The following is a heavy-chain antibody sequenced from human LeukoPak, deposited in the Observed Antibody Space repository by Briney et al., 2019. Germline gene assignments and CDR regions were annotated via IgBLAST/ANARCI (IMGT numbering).Heavy chain of an antibody. CDR2: IYGSGST. D-gene: IGHD6-6*01. CDR3: ARLFSSSSGRAFDI. V-gene: IGHV4-59*01. Sequence: SETLSLTCNVSGGSINSFYWSWLRQPPGKGLEWIGYIYGSGSTNYNPSLKSRVTISVDTSKNQFSLRLNSVTAADTAVYYCARLFSSSSGRAFDIWGQGTIVTVSS. J-gene: IGHJ3*02. CDR1: GGSINSFY.